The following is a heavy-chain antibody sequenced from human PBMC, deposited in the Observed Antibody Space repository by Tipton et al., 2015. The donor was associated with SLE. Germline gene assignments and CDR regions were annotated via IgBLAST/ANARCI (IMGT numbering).Heavy chain of an antibody. D-gene: IGHD2-21*01. V-gene: IGHV4-61*02. Sequence: TLSLTCTVSGDSMNSGVYYWSWLRQPAGKGLEWIGRIFSSGNTTYNPSLKSRVTISEDTSKNQFSLRLSSVTAADTAVYYCAREGISYCGGDCHGSFDYWGQGSLVTVSS. CDR3: AREGISYCGGDCHGSFDY. CDR1: GDSMNSGVYY. CDR2: IFSSGNT. J-gene: IGHJ4*02.